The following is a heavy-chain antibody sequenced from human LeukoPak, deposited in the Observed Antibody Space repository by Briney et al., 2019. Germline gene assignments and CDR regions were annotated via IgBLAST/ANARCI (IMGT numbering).Heavy chain of an antibody. CDR1: GFTFKSYA. CDR3: ARGAEMATILGYFDY. CDR2: ISYDGSNK. Sequence: PGRSLTLSCAASGFTFKSYAIHWVRQAPGKGLEWVALISYDGSNKYYADSVKGRFTISRDNSKNTLYLQMNSLRAEDTAVYYCARGAEMATILGYFDYWGQGTLVTVSS. D-gene: IGHD5-24*01. V-gene: IGHV3-30-3*01. J-gene: IGHJ4*02.